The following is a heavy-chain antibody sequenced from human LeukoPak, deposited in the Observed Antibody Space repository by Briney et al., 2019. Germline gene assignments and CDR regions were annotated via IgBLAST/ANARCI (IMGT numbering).Heavy chain of an antibody. D-gene: IGHD3-9*01. V-gene: IGHV3-74*01. CDR2: INSDGSST. CDR1: GFTFSSYW. Sequence: GGSLRLSCAASGFTFSSYWMHWVRQAPGKGLVWVSRINSDGSSTSYADSVKGRFTISRDNAKNTLYLQMNSLRAEDTAVYYCARILTGYSGYYYYYYMDVWGKGTTVTVSS. J-gene: IGHJ6*03. CDR3: ARILTGYSGYYYYYYMDV.